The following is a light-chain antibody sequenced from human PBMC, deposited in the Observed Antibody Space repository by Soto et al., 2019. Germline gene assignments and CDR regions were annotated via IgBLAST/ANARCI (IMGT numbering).Light chain of an antibody. J-gene: IGKJ5*01. CDR2: DAS. CDR3: QQYHTYSP. CDR1: QNIRNW. V-gene: IGKV1-5*01. Sequence: DIEITHPPFHRSLYSGDSVXXTCRASQNIRNWLAWYQQKPGKAPNPLIYDASSLKSGVPARFSRSGSGTEFTLTISSLQRDDFATYYFQQYHTYSPFGQGTRLEIK.